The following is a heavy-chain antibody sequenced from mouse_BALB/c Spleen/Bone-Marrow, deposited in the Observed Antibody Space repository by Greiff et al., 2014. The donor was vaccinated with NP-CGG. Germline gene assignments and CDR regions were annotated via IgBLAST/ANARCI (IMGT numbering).Heavy chain of an antibody. J-gene: IGHJ1*01. V-gene: IGHV1S56*01. Sequence: VQLVESGPELVKPGASVRISCKASGYTFTSYYIHWVKQRPGQGLEWIGWIYPGNVNTKYNEKFKGKATLTADKSSSTAYMRLSSLTSEDSAVYFCASYDGSYFDVWGAGTTVTVSA. CDR2: IYPGNVNT. D-gene: IGHD2-3*01. CDR3: ASYDGSYFDV. CDR1: GYTFTSYY.